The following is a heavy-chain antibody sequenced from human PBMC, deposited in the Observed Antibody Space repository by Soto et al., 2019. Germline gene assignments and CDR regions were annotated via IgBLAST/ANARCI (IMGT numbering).Heavy chain of an antibody. CDR2: INPSSGGT. CDR3: ARDFRTYSHGVDV. D-gene: IGHD4-4*01. V-gene: IGHV1-2*02. J-gene: IGHJ6*02. CDR1: GYPFTGPY. Sequence: QAQLVQSGTEVKKPGASVKVSCKASGYPFTGPYIYWVRQAPGQGLEWMGWINPSSGGTEFAEKWQGRVTVTRDTSIRTVFLELNSLTSDDTGVYFCARDFRTYSHGVDVWGQGTAVTVSS.